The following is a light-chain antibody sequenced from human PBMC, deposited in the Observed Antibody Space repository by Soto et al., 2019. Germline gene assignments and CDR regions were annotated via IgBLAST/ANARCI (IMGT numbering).Light chain of an antibody. CDR1: SSNIGAGYD. V-gene: IGLV1-40*01. CDR2: SNT. CDR3: QSYDSSLSAVV. Sequence: QSVLTQPPSVSGAPGQRVTISCTGSSSNIGAGYDVHWYQQLPGTVPELLIFSNTNRPSGVPDRFSGSKSGTSASLAITGLQAEDEADYYCQSYDSSLSAVVFGGGTKLTVL. J-gene: IGLJ2*01.